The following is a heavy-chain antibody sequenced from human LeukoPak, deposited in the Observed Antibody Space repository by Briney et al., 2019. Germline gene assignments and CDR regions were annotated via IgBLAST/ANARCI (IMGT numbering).Heavy chain of an antibody. D-gene: IGHD1-26*01. CDR2: ISGSGGST. J-gene: IGHJ4*02. CDR1: GFTFSNAW. CDR3: ARSGSYDY. V-gene: IGHV3-23*01. Sequence: GGSLRLSCAASGFTFSNAWMSWVRQAPGKGLEWVSAISGSGGSTYYADSVKGRFTISRDNSKNTLYLQMNSLRAEDTAVYYCARSGSYDYWGQGTLVTVSS.